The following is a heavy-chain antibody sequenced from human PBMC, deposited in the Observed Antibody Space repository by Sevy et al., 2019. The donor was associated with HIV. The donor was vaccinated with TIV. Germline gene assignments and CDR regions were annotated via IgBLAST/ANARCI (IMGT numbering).Heavy chain of an antibody. CDR3: ARDEAYCGGDCSPPY. CDR1: GFTFSSYS. J-gene: IGHJ4*02. V-gene: IGHV3-48*02. Sequence: GGSLRLSCAASGFTFSSYSMNWVRHAPGKGLEWVSYISSSSSTIYYADSVKGRFTISRDNAKNSLYLQMNSLRDEDAAVYYCARDEAYCGGDCSPPYWGQGTLVTVSS. CDR2: ISSSSSTI. D-gene: IGHD2-21*02.